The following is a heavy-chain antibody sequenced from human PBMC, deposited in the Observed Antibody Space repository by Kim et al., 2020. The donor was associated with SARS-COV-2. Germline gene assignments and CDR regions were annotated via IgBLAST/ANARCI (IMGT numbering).Heavy chain of an antibody. V-gene: IGHV4-59*13. CDR1: GGSITNYF. CDR2: IYYSGST. D-gene: IGHD2-15*01. J-gene: IGHJ4*02. CDR3: ARAPWLLPDY. Sequence: SETLSLTCTVSGGSITNYFWSWFRQPPGKGLEWIGHIYYSGSTNYNPSLKSRVTISVDTSKNQFSLKLSSVTAADTAVYYCARAPWLLPDYWGQGTLVTVSS.